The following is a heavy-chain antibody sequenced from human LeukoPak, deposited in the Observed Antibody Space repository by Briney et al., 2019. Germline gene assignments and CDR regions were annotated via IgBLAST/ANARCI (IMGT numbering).Heavy chain of an antibody. V-gene: IGHV3-33*01. Sequence: GRSLRLSCAASGFTFSNYGTHWVRQAPGKGLEWVAVIWYDGSNKFHADSVKGRFTISRDNSKNTVYLQMTSLRAEDTAVYYCARERLSGIAAFDYWGQGTLVTVSS. CDR1: GFTFSNYG. D-gene: IGHD6-13*01. J-gene: IGHJ4*02. CDR2: IWYDGSNK. CDR3: ARERLSGIAAFDY.